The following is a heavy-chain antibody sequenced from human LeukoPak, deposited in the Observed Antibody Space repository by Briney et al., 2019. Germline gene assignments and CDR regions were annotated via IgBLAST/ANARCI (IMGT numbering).Heavy chain of an antibody. Sequence: GASVKVSCKASGYTFTSYDINWVRQATGQVLEWMGWMNPNSGNTGYAQKFQGRVTMTRNTSISTAYMELSSLRSEDTAVYYCARASRRGWLQLYYFDYWGQGTLVTVSS. J-gene: IGHJ4*02. V-gene: IGHV1-8*01. CDR1: GYTFTSYD. CDR2: MNPNSGNT. CDR3: ARASRRGWLQLYYFDY. D-gene: IGHD5-24*01.